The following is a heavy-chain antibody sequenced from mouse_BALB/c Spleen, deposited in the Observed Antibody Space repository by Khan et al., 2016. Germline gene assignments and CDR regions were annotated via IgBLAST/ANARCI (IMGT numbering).Heavy chain of an antibody. J-gene: IGHJ3*01. Sequence: VQLQQSGADLVKPGASVKLSCTASVFNIKDTYIHWVKQRPEQALEWIGRIDPANGNTEYDPKFQGKATITADISSNTAYLQLSSLTSEDTAVYYCARIYYGGAYWGQGTLVTVSA. V-gene: IGHV14-3*02. CDR3: ARIYYGGAY. D-gene: IGHD2-1*01. CDR1: VFNIKDTY. CDR2: IDPANGNT.